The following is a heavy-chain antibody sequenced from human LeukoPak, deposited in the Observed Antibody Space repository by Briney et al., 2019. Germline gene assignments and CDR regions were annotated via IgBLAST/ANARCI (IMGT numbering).Heavy chain of an antibody. D-gene: IGHD6-19*01. J-gene: IGHJ6*01. CDR2: IISSSTYI. CDR3: ARGAKSRAAVAVEYYYYGMEV. V-gene: IGHV3-21*01. Sequence: GGSLRLSCAASGFTFSRYSINCVRHGPGKGLEWVLSIISSSTYIYYADSVKRTFSISRDKSKHSVSLQMSSLRAEDTAVYYWARGAKSRAAVAVEYYYYGMEVWGEGATVTASS. CDR1: GFTFSRYS.